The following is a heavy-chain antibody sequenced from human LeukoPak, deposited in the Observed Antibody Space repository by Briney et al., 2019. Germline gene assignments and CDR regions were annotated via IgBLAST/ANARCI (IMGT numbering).Heavy chain of an antibody. CDR3: ARDVGSCYGFGCWFDP. V-gene: IGHV4-39*07. J-gene: IGHJ5*02. CDR1: GGFISSGPYY. D-gene: IGHD2-2*01. Sequence: SETLSLTCTVSGGFISSGPYYWGWIRQPPGKGLEWIGNIYYGENTYYNPSLKSRVTISVDTSKNQFSLRLSSVTAADTAVYYCARDVGSCYGFGCWFDPWGQGTLVTVSS. CDR2: IYYGENT.